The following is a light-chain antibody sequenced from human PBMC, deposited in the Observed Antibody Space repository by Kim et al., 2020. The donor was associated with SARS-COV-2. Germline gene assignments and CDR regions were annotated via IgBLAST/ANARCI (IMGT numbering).Light chain of an antibody. J-gene: IGKJ4*01. CDR2: KAS. Sequence: DIQMTQSPSTLSASVGDRVTITCRASQTIYSWLARYQQKPGKAPKVLISKASSLESGVPSRFSGSGSGTEFTLSISSLQPDDYATYHCQQYNEYPHTFGGGTKVDIK. V-gene: IGKV1-5*03. CDR1: QTIYSW. CDR3: QQYNEYPHT.